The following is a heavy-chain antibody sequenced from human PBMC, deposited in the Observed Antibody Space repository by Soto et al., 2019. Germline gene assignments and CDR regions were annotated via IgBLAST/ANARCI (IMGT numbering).Heavy chain of an antibody. CDR1: GFTFSSYG. D-gene: IGHD6-13*01. Sequence: PVVSLRLSCAASGFTFSSYGMHWVRQAPGKGLEWVAVISYDGSNKYYADSVKGRFTISRDNSKNTLYLQMNSLRAEDTAVYYCTKDSWSGLAAAGRNPIDYWGQGT. CDR3: TKDSWSGLAAAGRNPIDY. J-gene: IGHJ4*02. CDR2: ISYDGSNK. V-gene: IGHV3-30*18.